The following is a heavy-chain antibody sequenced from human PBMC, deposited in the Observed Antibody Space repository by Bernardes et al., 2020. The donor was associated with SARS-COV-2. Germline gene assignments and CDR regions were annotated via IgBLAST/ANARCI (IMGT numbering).Heavy chain of an antibody. CDR1: GFTFDDYA. J-gene: IGHJ4*02. CDR3: VKDRTYYDSSLGYFDY. V-gene: IGHV3-9*01. D-gene: IGHD3-22*01. CDR2: VNWNSGAI. Sequence: LRLSCAASGFTFDDYAMHWVRQAPGKGPEWVSGVNWNSGAIGYADSVKGRFTISRDNAKNSLYLQMNSLRPEDTALYYCVKDRTYYDSSLGYFDYWGQGTLVTVSS.